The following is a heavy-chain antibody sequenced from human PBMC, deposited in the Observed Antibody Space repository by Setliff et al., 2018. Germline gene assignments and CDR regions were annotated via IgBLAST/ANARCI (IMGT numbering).Heavy chain of an antibody. J-gene: IGHJ6*03. CDR2: VSFSGST. V-gene: IGHV4-39*02. D-gene: IGHD3-9*01. CDR3: ARLPKIVTGYYGSHYYYYMDV. CDR1: GASISRTSYY. Sequence: SETLSLTCNVSGASISRTSYYWGWIRQSPGKGVEWIASVSFSGSTYYNSALKSRATIFAHKSQTHFSLRLTSATAADTAVYYCARLPKIVTGYYGSHYYYYMDVWGKGTTVTVSS.